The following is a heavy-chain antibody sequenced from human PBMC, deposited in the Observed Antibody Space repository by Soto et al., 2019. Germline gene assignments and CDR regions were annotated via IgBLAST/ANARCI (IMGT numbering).Heavy chain of an antibody. V-gene: IGHV1-69*13. CDR3: AIVGHSGLGASVRPEPDAIDI. D-gene: IGHD1-26*01. J-gene: IGHJ3*02. CDR1: GGTFSSYA. Sequence: GASVKVSCKASGGTFSSYAISWVRQAPGQGLEWMGGIIPIFGTANYAQKFQGRVTITADESTSTAYMELSSLRSEDTAVYYCAIVGHSGLGASVRPEPDAIDICGQATIGTRSS. CDR2: IIPIFGTA.